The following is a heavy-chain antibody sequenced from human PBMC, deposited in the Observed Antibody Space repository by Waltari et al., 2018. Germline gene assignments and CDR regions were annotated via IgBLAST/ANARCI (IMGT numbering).Heavy chain of an antibody. CDR2: IYSGGST. V-gene: IGHV3-53*01. CDR3: AKVDNVGLNNY. Sequence: EVQLVESGGDLIQPGGSLRLSWQASGFTLGKNFMGWVRQAPGKGLEWVSVIYSGGSTNYIDSVRGRFTISRDSSKNTLYRQMNSLRAEDTAVYYCAKVDNVGLNNYWGQGTLVTVSS. J-gene: IGHJ4*02. CDR1: GFTLGKNF. D-gene: IGHD1-1*01.